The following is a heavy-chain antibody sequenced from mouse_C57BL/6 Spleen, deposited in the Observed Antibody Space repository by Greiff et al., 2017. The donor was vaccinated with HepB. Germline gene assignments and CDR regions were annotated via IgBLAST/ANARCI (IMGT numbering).Heavy chain of an antibody. Sequence: VQLQQSGPELVKPGASVKIPCKASGYTFTDYNMDWVKQSHGKSLEWIGDINPNNGGTIYNQKFKGKATLTVDKSSSTAYMELRSLTSEDTAVYYCARRGPVTMRAMDYWGQGTSVTVSS. J-gene: IGHJ4*01. CDR3: ARRGPVTMRAMDY. CDR2: INPNNGGT. V-gene: IGHV1-18*01. D-gene: IGHD2-13*01. CDR1: GYTFTDYN.